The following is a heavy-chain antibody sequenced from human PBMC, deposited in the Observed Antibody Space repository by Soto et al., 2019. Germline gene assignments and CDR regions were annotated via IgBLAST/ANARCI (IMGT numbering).Heavy chain of an antibody. CDR1: GGSFSGDY. CDR2: INHSGST. D-gene: IGHD5-18*01. Sequence: TETLALTCAVYGGSFSGDYWSWIRQPPGKGLEWIGEINHSGSTNYNPSLKSRVTISVDTSKNQFSLKLSSVTAADTAVYYCARVPQLWSDYYYYGMDVWGQGTTVTVSS. V-gene: IGHV4-34*01. J-gene: IGHJ6*02. CDR3: ARVPQLWSDYYYYGMDV.